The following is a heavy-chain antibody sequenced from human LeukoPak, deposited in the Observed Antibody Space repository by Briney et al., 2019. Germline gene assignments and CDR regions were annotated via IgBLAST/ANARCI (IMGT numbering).Heavy chain of an antibody. CDR1: GFTFSSYS. CDR3: ARGFYYNFDY. Sequence: GSLRLSCAASGFTFSSYSMNWVRQPPGKGLEWIGYIYYNGSTNYNPSLKSRVTISVDTSKNQFSLKLSSVTAADTAVYYCARGFYYNFDYWGQGTLVTVSS. CDR2: IYYNGST. J-gene: IGHJ4*02. D-gene: IGHD3-10*01. V-gene: IGHV4-59*01.